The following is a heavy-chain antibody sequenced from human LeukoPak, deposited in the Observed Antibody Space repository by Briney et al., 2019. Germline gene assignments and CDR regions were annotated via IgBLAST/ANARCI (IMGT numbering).Heavy chain of an antibody. CDR2: TYLRSKWYN. CDR3: TRGKYSGFGI. J-gene: IGHJ3*02. CDR1: GDSVVTNNVA. V-gene: IGHV6-1*01. D-gene: IGHD2-21*01. Sequence: SQTLSLTCAISGDSVVTNNVAWNWIRQSPSRGLEWLGRTYLRSKWYNEYAVSVKSRITINPDTSRNHFSPQLNSVIPEDTAVYYCTRGKYSGFGIWGQGTMVTVSS.